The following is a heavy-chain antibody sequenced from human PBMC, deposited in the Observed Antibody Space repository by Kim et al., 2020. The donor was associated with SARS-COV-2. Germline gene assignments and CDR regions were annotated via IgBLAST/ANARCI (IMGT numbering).Heavy chain of an antibody. V-gene: IGHV1-2*06. Sequence: ASVKVSCKASGYTFTGYYMHWVRQAPGQGLEWMGRINPNSGGTNYAQKFQGRVTMTRDTSISTAYMELSRLRSDDTAVYYCARDRVPAAKKTFSSESGYFQHWGQGTLVTVSS. J-gene: IGHJ1*01. CDR2: INPNSGGT. CDR1: GYTFTGYY. D-gene: IGHD6-13*01. CDR3: ARDRVPAAKKTFSSESGYFQH.